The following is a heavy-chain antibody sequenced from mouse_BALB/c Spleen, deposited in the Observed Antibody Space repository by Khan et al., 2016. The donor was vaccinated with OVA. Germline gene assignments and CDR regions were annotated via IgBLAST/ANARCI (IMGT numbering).Heavy chain of an antibody. Sequence: EVELVESGGDLVKPGGSLKLSCAASGFTFSTYAMSWVRQTPDKRLEWVATISSGGDYIYYPDSVKGRFTISRDNANNTLYLQMSSLRSEDTAMYYCARHNYCPFAYWGQGTLVTVSA. CDR3: ARHNYCPFAY. V-gene: IGHV5-6*01. D-gene: IGHD2-1*01. CDR2: ISSGGDYI. CDR1: GFTFSTYA. J-gene: IGHJ3*01.